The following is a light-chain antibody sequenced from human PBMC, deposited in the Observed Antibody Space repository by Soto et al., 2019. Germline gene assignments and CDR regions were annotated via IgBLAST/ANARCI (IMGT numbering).Light chain of an antibody. J-gene: IGKJ5*01. Sequence: EILTTQSPATPSVSPVARATHSCRASQSVSSSYLAWYQQKPGQAPRLLIYGASTRATGIPARFSGSGSGTDFTLTISRLEPEDIAVYFCQQYSISPITFGQGTRLEIK. CDR1: QSVSSSY. CDR2: GAS. V-gene: IGKV3-20*01. CDR3: QQYSISPIT.